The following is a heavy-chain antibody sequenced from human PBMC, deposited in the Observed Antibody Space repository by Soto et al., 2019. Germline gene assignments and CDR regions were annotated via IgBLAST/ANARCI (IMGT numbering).Heavy chain of an antibody. CDR1: GFTVSTYG. CDR3: TGEVASGY. Sequence: QVQLVESGGGVVQPGRSLRLSCAVSGFTVSTYGMHWVRQAPGKGLEWVAVISRDGGTKYYADPVKGRFTISRDNSRNTLFLEMNSLRGDDIAVYYCTGEVASGYWGQGTLVTVSS. CDR2: ISRDGGTK. V-gene: IGHV3-30*03. J-gene: IGHJ4*02. D-gene: IGHD2-8*02.